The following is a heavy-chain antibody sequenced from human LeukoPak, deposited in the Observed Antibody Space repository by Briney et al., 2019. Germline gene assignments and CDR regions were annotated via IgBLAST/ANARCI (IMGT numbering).Heavy chain of an antibody. Sequence: ASVKVSCKVPGYTLTELSMHWVRQAPGKGLEWMGGFDPEDGETIYAQKFQGRVTMTEDTSTDTAYMELSSLRSEDTAVYYCATDLSVDTGSDYWGQGTLVTVSS. D-gene: IGHD5-18*01. V-gene: IGHV1-24*01. CDR2: FDPEDGET. CDR1: GYTLTELS. CDR3: ATDLSVDTGSDY. J-gene: IGHJ4*02.